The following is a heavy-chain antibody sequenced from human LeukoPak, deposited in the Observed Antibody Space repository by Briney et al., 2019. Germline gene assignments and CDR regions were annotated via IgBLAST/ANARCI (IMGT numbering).Heavy chain of an antibody. Sequence: SETLSLTCTVPGVSISSGSYYWSWIRQSAGKGLEWIGRIYTSENTNYNPSLKSRATISVDTSKNQFSLKLSSVTAADTAVYYRAREVDAAAAYNWFDPWGQGTLVTVSS. J-gene: IGHJ5*02. CDR2: IYTSENT. V-gene: IGHV4-61*02. CDR3: AREVDAAAAYNWFDP. D-gene: IGHD2-2*01. CDR1: GVSISSGSYY.